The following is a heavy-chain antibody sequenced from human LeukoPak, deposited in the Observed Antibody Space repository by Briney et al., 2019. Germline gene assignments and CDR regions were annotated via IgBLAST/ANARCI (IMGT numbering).Heavy chain of an antibody. Sequence: GGSLRLSCAASGFTFSTYPMNWVRQAPGKGLEWISHIRDSGTTDYADSVKGRFTISRDNAKNSLYLQLSSLRAEDTAVYYCARDHDFAFDNWGQGTLVTVSS. V-gene: IGHV3-69-1*01. D-gene: IGHD2-21*02. CDR1: GFTFSTYP. CDR2: IRDSGTT. J-gene: IGHJ4*02. CDR3: ARDHDFAFDN.